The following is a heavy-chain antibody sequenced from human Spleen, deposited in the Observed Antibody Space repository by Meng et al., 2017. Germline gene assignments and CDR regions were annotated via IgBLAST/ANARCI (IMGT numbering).Heavy chain of an antibody. V-gene: IGHV3-21*01. CDR3: ARVPRSSAKGYFDL. CDR2: ISSSSSYI. D-gene: IGHD6-25*01. J-gene: IGHJ2*01. Sequence: GESLKISCAASGFTFSSYSMNWVRQAPGKGLEWVSSISSSSSYIYYADSVKGRFTISRDNAKNSLYLQMNSLRAEDTAVYYCARVPRSSAKGYFDLWGRGTLVT. CDR1: GFTFSSYS.